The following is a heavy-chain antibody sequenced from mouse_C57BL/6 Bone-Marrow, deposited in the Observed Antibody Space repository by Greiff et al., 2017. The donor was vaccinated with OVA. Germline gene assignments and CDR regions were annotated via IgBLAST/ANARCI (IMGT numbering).Heavy chain of an antibody. V-gene: IGHV1-4*01. J-gene: IGHJ2*01. CDR3: ARSGEVLRFSYYFDY. Sequence: QVQLQQSGAELARPGASVKMSCKASGYTFTSYTMHWVKQRPGQGLEWIGYINPSSGYTKYNQKFKDKATLTADKTSSTAYMQLSSLTSEDSAVYYCARSGEVLRFSYYFDYWGQGTTLTVSS. CDR1: GYTFTSYT. D-gene: IGHD1-1*01. CDR2: INPSSGYT.